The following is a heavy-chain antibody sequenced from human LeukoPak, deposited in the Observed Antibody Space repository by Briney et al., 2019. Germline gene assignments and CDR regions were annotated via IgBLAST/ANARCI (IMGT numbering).Heavy chain of an antibody. D-gene: IGHD2-8*01. J-gene: IGHJ2*01. CDR3: ARTKGHLDL. Sequence: SQTLSLTCAIPGDSVSSTNAAWHWIRQSPSRGLEWLGRTYYRSKWYSEYARSVKSRITIDPDTSKNQFSLQLNSVTPEDAAVYYCARTKGHLDLWGRGTLVTVSS. CDR2: TYYRSKWYS. CDR1: GDSVSSTNAA. V-gene: IGHV6-1*01.